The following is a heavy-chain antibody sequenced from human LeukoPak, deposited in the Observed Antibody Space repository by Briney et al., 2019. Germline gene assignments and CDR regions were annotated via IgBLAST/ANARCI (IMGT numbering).Heavy chain of an antibody. Sequence: PGGSLRLSCAASGFTFNDYYMSWIRQAPGKGLEWISYIGSSGGSINYADSVKGRFTISRDNAKNSLSLQMNSLRAEDTAVYYCAKCGCSSTSCYTSIPFYYYGMDVWGQGTTVTVSS. CDR2: IGSSGGSI. D-gene: IGHD2-2*02. CDR1: GFTFNDYY. CDR3: AKCGCSSTSCYTSIPFYYYGMDV. V-gene: IGHV3-11*01. J-gene: IGHJ6*02.